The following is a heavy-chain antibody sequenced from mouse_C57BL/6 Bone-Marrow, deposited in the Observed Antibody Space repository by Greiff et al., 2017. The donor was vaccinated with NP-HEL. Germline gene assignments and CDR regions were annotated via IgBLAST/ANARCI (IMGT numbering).Heavy chain of an antibody. CDR1: GYAFSSYW. V-gene: IGHV1-80*01. Sequence: VQLQQSGAELVKPGASVKISCKASGYAFSSYWMNWVKQRPGKGLEWIGQIYPGDGDTNYNGKFKGKATLTADKSSSTAYMQLSSLTSEDSAVYFCARRGNYYGSSWGFAYWGQGTLVTVSA. CDR2: IYPGDGDT. CDR3: ARRGNYYGSSWGFAY. D-gene: IGHD1-1*01. J-gene: IGHJ3*01.